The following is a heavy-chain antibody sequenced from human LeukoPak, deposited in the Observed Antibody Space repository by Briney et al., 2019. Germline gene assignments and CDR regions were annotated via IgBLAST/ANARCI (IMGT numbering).Heavy chain of an antibody. Sequence: GGSLRLSCAASGFTFDDYAMHWVRQAPGKGLEWVSGISWNSGSIGYADSVKGRFTISRDNAKNSLYLQMNSLRAEDTALYYCAKDIGRTTDLSWGQGTLVTVSS. CDR1: GFTFDDYA. V-gene: IGHV3-9*01. J-gene: IGHJ5*02. CDR3: AKDIGRTTDLS. D-gene: IGHD1-1*01. CDR2: ISWNSGSI.